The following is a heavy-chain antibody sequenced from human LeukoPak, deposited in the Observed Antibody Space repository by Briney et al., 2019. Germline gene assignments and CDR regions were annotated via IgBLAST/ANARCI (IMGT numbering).Heavy chain of an antibody. J-gene: IGHJ4*01. CDR3: STDPRLLIY. Sequence: PGGSLRLSCAASGFTFSNYNMNWVRQAPGKAMEWVSSITSSGTYIFYADSVKGRFTISRDNAKNSLYLQMNSLRPDDTALYYCSTDPRLLIYWGHGTLVTVSS. CDR2: ITSSGTYI. D-gene: IGHD2-8*01. V-gene: IGHV3-21*04. CDR1: GFTFSNYN.